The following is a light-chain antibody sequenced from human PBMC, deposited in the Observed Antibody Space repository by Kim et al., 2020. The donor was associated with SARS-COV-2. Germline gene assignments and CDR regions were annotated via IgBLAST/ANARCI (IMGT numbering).Light chain of an antibody. V-gene: IGKV3-20*01. CDR3: QQYGSAPNT. CDR2: DAS. Sequence: EIVLTQSPGTLSLSPGERATLSCRASQSVRNNYLAWYQQKPGQVHRLLIYDASIRATGIPDRFSASGSETDFTLTISRLEPEDSAVYYCQQYGSAPNTFAQGTKLEI. J-gene: IGKJ2*01. CDR1: QSVRNNY.